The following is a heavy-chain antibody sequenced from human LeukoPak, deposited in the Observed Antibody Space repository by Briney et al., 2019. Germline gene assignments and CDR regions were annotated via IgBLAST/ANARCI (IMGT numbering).Heavy chain of an antibody. D-gene: IGHD6-19*01. V-gene: IGHV3-21*01. CDR3: ASSGHSSGWYILDGFDP. Sequence: GGSLRLSCAASGFTFSSYSMNWVRQAPGKGLEWVSSISSSSSYIYYADSVKGRFTISRDNAKNSLYLQMNSLRAEDTAVYYCASSGHSSGWYILDGFDPWGQGTLVTVSS. J-gene: IGHJ5*02. CDR2: ISSSSSYI. CDR1: GFTFSSYS.